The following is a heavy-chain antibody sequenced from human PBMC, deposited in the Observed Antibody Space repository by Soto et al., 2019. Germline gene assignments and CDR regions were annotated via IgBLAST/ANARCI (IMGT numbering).Heavy chain of an antibody. V-gene: IGHV5-10-1*01. CDR3: ARPDFDWLSPYYYYGMDV. Sequence: GESLKISCKGSGYSFTSYWISWVRQMPGKGLEWMGRIDPSDSYTNYSPSFQGHVTISADKSISTAYLQWSSLKASDTAMYYCARPDFDWLSPYYYYGMDVWGQGTTVTVSS. J-gene: IGHJ6*02. CDR1: GYSFTSYW. D-gene: IGHD3-9*01. CDR2: IDPSDSYT.